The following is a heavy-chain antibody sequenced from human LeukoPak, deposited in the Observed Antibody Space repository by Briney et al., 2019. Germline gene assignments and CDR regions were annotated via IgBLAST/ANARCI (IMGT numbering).Heavy chain of an antibody. CDR3: TKMWGIAVAGVPYWYFDV. V-gene: IGHV3-23*01. Sequence: GGSLRLSCAASGFTFYDNAMSWVRQAPGKGLEWVSTINGASSLIYYVDSVKGRFTISRDNSRNTIFLQMSSLGVEDTAVYYCTKMWGIAVAGVPYWYFDVWGRGALVTVSS. J-gene: IGHJ2*01. D-gene: IGHD6-19*01. CDR1: GFTFYDNA. CDR2: INGASSLI.